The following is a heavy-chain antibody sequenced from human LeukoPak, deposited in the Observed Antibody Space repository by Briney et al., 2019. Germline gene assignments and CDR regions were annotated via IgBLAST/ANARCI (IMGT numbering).Heavy chain of an antibody. V-gene: IGHV1-2*02. CDR1: GYTFTGYY. CDR3: ASLDKGNDVVFDF. CDR2: INPNSGGT. J-gene: IGHJ4*02. D-gene: IGHD1-1*01. Sequence: SVKVSCKASGYTFTGYYMHWVRQAPGQGLEWMGWINPNSGGTNYPQKFQGRVTMTRDTSISTAYMELSRLRSDDTAVYYCASLDKGNDVVFDFWGQGTLVTVSS.